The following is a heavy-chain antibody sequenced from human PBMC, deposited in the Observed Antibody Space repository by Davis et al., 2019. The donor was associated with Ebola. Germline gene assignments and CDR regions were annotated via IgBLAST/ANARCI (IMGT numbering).Heavy chain of an antibody. V-gene: IGHV3-7*03. CDR3: AIPARGLQLPETS. J-gene: IGHJ5*02. D-gene: IGHD1-1*01. CDR1: GFTFSTYW. CDR2: IKQDGSDK. Sequence: GGSLRLSCVVSGFTFSTYWMSWVRQVPGKGLEWVANIKQDGSDKQYVDSVKGRFPISRDNAKNSLYLQMNTLRAEDTALYHCAIPARGLQLPETSWGQGTLVTVSS.